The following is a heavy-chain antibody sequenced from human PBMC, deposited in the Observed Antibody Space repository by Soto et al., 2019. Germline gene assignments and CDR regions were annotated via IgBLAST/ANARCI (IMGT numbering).Heavy chain of an antibody. V-gene: IGHV5-10-1*01. D-gene: IGHD5-12*01. CDR3: AIYDWRGMDV. Sequence: GESLKISCKGSGYSCTSYWISWVRQMPGKGREWMGRIDPSDSYTNYSPSFQGHVTISADKSISTAYLQWSSLKASDTALYYCAIYDWRGMDVWGQGTTVTVSS. CDR1: GYSCTSYW. CDR2: IDPSDSYT. J-gene: IGHJ6*02.